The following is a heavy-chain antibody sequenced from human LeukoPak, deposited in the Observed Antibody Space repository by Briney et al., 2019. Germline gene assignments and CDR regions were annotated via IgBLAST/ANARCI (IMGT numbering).Heavy chain of an antibody. CDR2: VVVGSGNT. CDR1: GFTFTSSA. CDR3: AASTTPRAEWQPAMDV. V-gene: IGHV1-58*02. Sequence: SVKVSCKASGFTFTSSAMQWVRQARGQRLEWIGWVVVGSGNTNYAQKFQERVTITRDMSTSTAYMELSSLRSEDTAVYYCAASTTPRAEWQPAMDVWGQGTTVTVSS. D-gene: IGHD3-3*01. J-gene: IGHJ6*02.